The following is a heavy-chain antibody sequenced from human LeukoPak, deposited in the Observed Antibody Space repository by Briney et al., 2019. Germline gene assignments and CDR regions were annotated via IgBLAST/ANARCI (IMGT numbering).Heavy chain of an antibody. J-gene: IGHJ4*02. CDR1: GFTFSSYS. CDR2: ISSSSSYI. Sequence: GGSLRLSCAASGFTFSSYSMNWVRQAPGKGLEWVSSISSSSSYIYYADSVKGRFTISRDNAKNSLYLQMNSLRAEDTAVYYCARAAMVRGVILDYWGQGTLVTVSS. CDR3: ARAAMVRGVILDY. D-gene: IGHD3-10*01. V-gene: IGHV3-21*01.